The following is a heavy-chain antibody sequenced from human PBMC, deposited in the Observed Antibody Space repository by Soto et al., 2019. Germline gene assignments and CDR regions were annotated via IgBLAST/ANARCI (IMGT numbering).Heavy chain of an antibody. CDR1: GLSFSSYA. CDR2: ISRSGNST. J-gene: IGHJ4*02. D-gene: IGHD3-9*01. V-gene: IGHV3-23*01. CDR3: AKDAKILDWLPTSYYFDF. Sequence: EVQVLESGGGLAQPGRSLRLSCAVSGLSFSSYAMTWVRQSPGKGLEWVSSISRSGNSTYSADSVRGRFTISRDNSKNTPYLQMNSLRAEDTAVYYCAKDAKILDWLPTSYYFDFWGQGTLVTVSS.